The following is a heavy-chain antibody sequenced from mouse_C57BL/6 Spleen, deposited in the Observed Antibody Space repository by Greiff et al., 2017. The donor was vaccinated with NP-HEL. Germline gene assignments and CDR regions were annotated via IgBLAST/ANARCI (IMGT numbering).Heavy chain of an antibody. V-gene: IGHV1-5*01. CDR2: IYPGNSDT. J-gene: IGHJ3*01. D-gene: IGHD2-3*01. CDR3: TRSYDGYGAWFAY. CDR1: GYTFTSYW. Sequence: VQLQQSGTVLARPGASVKMSCKTSGYTFTSYWMHWVKQRPGQGLEWIGAIYPGNSDTSYNQKFKGKAKLTAVTSASTAYMELSSLTNEDSAVYYCTRSYDGYGAWFAYWGQGTLVTVSA.